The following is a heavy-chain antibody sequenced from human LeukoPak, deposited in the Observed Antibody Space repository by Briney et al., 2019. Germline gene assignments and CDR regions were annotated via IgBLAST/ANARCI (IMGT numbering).Heavy chain of an antibody. CDR2: ISSSGSTI. CDR1: GFTFSSYS. V-gene: IGHV3-48*04. D-gene: IGHD6-13*01. Sequence: GGSLRLSCAASGFTFSSYSMNWVRQAPGKGLEWVSYISSSGSTIYYADSVKGRFTISRDNAKNSLYLQMNSLRAEDTAVYYCARATGLGIAAAGTDYWGQGTLVTVSS. J-gene: IGHJ4*02. CDR3: ARATGLGIAAAGTDY.